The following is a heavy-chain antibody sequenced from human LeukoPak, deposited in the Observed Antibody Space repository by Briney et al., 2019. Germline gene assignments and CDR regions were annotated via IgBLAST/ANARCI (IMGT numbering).Heavy chain of an antibody. CDR1: GFTFSNAW. CDR2: IKSKTDGGTT. J-gene: IGHJ3*02. D-gene: IGHD3-22*01. Sequence: GGSLRLSCAASGFTFSNAWMSWVRQAPGKGLEWVGRIKSKTDGGTTDYAAPVKGRFTISRDDSKNTLYLQMNSLKTEDTAVYYCTTGNFLTYYYDSSGYLRLLDIWGQGTMVTVSS. V-gene: IGHV3-15*01. CDR3: TTGNFLTYYYDSSGYLRLLDI.